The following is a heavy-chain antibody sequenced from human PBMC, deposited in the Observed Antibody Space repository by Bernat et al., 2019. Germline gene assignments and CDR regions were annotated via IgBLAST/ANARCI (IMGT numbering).Heavy chain of an antibody. CDR1: GFTFSDYG. J-gene: IGHJ4*02. V-gene: IGHV3-48*01. Sequence: EVQLVESGGGLVQPGGSLRLSCAASGFTFSDYGMNWVRQSPGKGLEWVSYISGSSSTIYYADSVKGRFTISRDNAKNSLYLQMNSLRAEDTAVYYCARARGYCSGGSCYYDFDYWGQGTLVTVSS. D-gene: IGHD2-15*01. CDR3: ARARGYCSGGSCYYDFDY. CDR2: ISGSSSTI.